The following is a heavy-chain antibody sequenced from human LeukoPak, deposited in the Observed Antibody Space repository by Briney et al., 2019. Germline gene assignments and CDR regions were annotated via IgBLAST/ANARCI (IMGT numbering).Heavy chain of an antibody. CDR2: LSGSGDTT. J-gene: IGHJ4*02. CDR1: GFTFSSYA. CDR3: AKDMYNWNHGRYFDY. D-gene: IGHD1-14*01. Sequence: GGSLRLSCAASGFTFSSYAMSWVRQAPGKGLECVSTLSGSGDTTSYADSVKGRFTISRDNSKNTLYLQMNSLRVEDTALYYCAKDMYNWNHGRYFDYWGQGTLATVSS. V-gene: IGHV3-23*01.